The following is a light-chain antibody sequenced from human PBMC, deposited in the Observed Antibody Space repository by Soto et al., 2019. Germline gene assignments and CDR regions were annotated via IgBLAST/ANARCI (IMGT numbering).Light chain of an antibody. CDR3: QQRSNWPIT. J-gene: IGKJ5*01. CDR2: DAS. CDR1: QSVSSY. Sequence: ELLLTPSPATLSFSPRKRATLSCGASQSVSSYLAWYQQKPGQAPRLLIYDASNRATGIPARFSGSGSGTDFTLTISSLEPEDFAVYYCQQRSNWPITFGQGTLLEIK. V-gene: IGKV3-11*01.